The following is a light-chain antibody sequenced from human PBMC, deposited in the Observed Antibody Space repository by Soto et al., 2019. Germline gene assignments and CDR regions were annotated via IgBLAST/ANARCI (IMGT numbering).Light chain of an antibody. CDR1: GSDVGRYNY. Sequence: QSALTQPASVSGSPGQSITISCTGTGSDVGRYNYVSWYQQYPGQVPKLMIYQVSNRPSGVPIRFSGSKSGDTASLTISGLQAEDVADYYCTSYTTSSTWVFGGGTKVTVL. CDR3: TSYTTSSTWV. V-gene: IGLV2-14*01. CDR2: QVS. J-gene: IGLJ3*02.